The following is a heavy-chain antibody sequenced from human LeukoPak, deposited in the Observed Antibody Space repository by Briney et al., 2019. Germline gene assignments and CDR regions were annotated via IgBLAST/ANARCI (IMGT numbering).Heavy chain of an antibody. V-gene: IGHV4-59*10. Sequence: SETLSLTCAVYGGSFSGYYWSWIRQPAGKGLEWIGRIYSSGTTNNNPSLKSRVTMSIDTSKNQFSLKLSSVTAADTAVYFCARGGDGYTFDYWGQGTLVTVSS. CDR2: IYSSGTT. D-gene: IGHD5-24*01. CDR3: ARGGDGYTFDY. J-gene: IGHJ4*02. CDR1: GGSFSGYY.